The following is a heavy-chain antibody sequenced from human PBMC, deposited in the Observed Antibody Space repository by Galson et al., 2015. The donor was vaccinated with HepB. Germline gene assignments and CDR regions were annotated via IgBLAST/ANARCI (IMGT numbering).Heavy chain of an antibody. D-gene: IGHD2-2*01. CDR2: ISYDGSNG. CDR1: GFDFGSSA. J-gene: IGHJ4*02. V-gene: IGHV3-30-3*01. Sequence: SLRLSCAASGFDFGSSAMHWVRQAPGKGLEWVAIISYDGSNGHYAESVKGRFTISRDNSRNTLYLQMDSLSSEDTSIYYCARDSYCISTDCWGYYFDYWGRGTLVTASS. CDR3: ARDSYCISTDCWGYYFDY.